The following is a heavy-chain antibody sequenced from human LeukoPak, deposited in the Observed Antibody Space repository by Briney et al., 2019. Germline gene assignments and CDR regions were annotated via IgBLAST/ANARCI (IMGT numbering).Heavy chain of an antibody. CDR1: GFTFSSYG. CDR3: AREGSGWYYYGMDV. Sequence: GRSLRLSCAASGFTFSSYGMHWVRQAPGKGLEWVAVIWYDGSNKYYADSVKGRFTISRDNSKNTLYLQMNSLRAEDTAVYYCAREGSGWYYYGMDVWGQGTTVTVSS. D-gene: IGHD6-19*01. J-gene: IGHJ6*02. CDR2: IWYDGSNK. V-gene: IGHV3-33*01.